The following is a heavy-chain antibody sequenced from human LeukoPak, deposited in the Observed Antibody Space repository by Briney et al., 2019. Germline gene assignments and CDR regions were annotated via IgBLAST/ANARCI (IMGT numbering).Heavy chain of an antibody. CDR3: AREYSGSYREFDP. D-gene: IGHD1-26*01. Sequence: PSETLSLTCTVSGGSINNDYWSWMRQPPGKGLEWIGYIYYRGTTDYNSSLKSRVTISVDTSRNQFSLKLNSVTATDTAVYYCAREYSGSYREFDPWGQGTLVTVSS. CDR2: IYYRGTT. V-gene: IGHV4-59*01. J-gene: IGHJ5*02. CDR1: GGSINNDY.